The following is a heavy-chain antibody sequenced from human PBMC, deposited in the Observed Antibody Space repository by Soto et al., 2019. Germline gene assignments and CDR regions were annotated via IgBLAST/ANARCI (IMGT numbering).Heavy chain of an antibody. J-gene: IGHJ4*02. Sequence: SDTLSLTCTDSGRSISNYDYYWSWICQPPGKGLECIGYIYYSGSTYYNPSLKSRVTISVDTSKNQFSLKLSSVTAADTAVYYCARVEGLGAYFDYWGQG. CDR3: ARVEGLGAYFDY. CDR2: IYYSGST. CDR1: GRSISNYDYY. D-gene: IGHD3-16*01. V-gene: IGHV4-30-4*02.